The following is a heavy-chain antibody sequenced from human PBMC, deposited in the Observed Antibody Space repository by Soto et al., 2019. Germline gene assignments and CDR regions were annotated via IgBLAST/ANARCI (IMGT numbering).Heavy chain of an antibody. CDR1: GFTFSSYG. V-gene: IGHV3-33*01. CDR3: ARDPGGNAAFDI. CDR2: IWYDGSNK. J-gene: IGHJ3*02. D-gene: IGHD2-15*01. Sequence: QVQLVESGGGVGQPGRSLRLSCAASGFTFSSYGMHWVRQAPGKGLEWVAVIWYDGSNKYYADSVQGRFTISRDNSKNTLYLQMTSLRDEDTAVYYWARDPGGNAAFDIWCQGPMVTVSS.